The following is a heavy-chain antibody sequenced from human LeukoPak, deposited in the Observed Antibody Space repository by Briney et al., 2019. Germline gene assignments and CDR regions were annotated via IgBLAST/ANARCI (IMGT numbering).Heavy chain of an antibody. CDR1: GGSYSGYY. V-gene: IGHV4-34*01. CDR2: INHSGST. Sequence: SETLSLTCAVYGGSYSGYYWSWIRQPPGKGLEWIGEINHSGSTNYNPSLKSRVTISVDTSKNQFSLKLSSVTAADTAVYYCARRRNMGNYRLAFDYWGQGTLVTVSS. J-gene: IGHJ4*02. CDR3: ARRRNMGNYRLAFDY. D-gene: IGHD2/OR15-2a*01.